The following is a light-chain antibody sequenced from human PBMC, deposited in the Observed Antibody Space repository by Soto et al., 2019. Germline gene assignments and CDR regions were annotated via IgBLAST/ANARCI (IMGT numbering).Light chain of an antibody. J-gene: IGKJ5*01. Sequence: AVKHSTLTPYMSLGXRXTLSXMASQIFRGLLAWYQQKPGQAPRLLIYDAYNRPTGIPPRFSDSGSDTDFTLTITTLEPEDSAIYYCQQRHMYPITFGQGSRME. CDR3: QQRHMYPIT. CDR2: DAY. V-gene: IGKV3-11*01. CDR1: QIFRGL.